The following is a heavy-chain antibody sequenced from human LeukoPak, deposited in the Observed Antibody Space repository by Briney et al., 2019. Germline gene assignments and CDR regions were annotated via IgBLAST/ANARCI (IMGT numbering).Heavy chain of an antibody. CDR1: GFTFSRHW. Sequence: PGGSLRLSCAASGFTFSRHWMYWVRQAPGKGLEWVANIKQDGSEKYYVDSVKGRFTISRDNAKNSLYLQMNSLRAEDTAVYYCARVYGDFWSTYYYGMDVWGQGTTVTVSS. J-gene: IGHJ6*02. V-gene: IGHV3-7*01. D-gene: IGHD3-3*01. CDR3: ARVYGDFWSTYYYGMDV. CDR2: IKQDGSEK.